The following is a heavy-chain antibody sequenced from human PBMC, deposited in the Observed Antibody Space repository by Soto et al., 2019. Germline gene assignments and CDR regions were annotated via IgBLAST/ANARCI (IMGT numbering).Heavy chain of an antibody. CDR3: ARLPSQLRYFDWLLTYYGMDV. Sequence: PPETLSLTCTVYGDSISSSSYYWGWIRQPPGKGLEWIGSIYYSGSTYYNPSLKSRVTISVDTSKNQFSLKLSSVTAADTAVYYCARLPSQLRYFDWLLTYYGMDVWGQGTTVT. CDR2: IYYSGST. D-gene: IGHD3-9*01. J-gene: IGHJ6*02. V-gene: IGHV4-39*01. CDR1: GDSISSSSYY.